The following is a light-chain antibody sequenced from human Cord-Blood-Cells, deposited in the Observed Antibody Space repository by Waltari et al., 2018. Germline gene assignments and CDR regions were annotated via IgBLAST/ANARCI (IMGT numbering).Light chain of an antibody. Sequence: QSALTQPASVSGSPGQSITISCTGTSSDVGGYNYVSWYQQHPGKAPKLMIYDVSKRPSGVSNRFSCTKSSNTASLTISGRQAEDEADYYCSSYTSSSTFDVFGTGTKVTVL. CDR3: SSYTSSSTFDV. J-gene: IGLJ1*01. CDR2: DVS. CDR1: SSDVGGYNY. V-gene: IGLV2-14*01.